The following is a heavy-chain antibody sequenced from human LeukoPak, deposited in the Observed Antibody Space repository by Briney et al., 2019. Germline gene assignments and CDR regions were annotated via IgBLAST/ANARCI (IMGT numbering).Heavy chain of an antibody. Sequence: ASVKVSCKASGGTFSSYVISWVRQAPGQGLEWMGWISAYNGNTNYAQKLQGRVTMTTDTSTSTAYMELRSLRSDDTAVYYCARGDSGYDYDGMDVWGQGTTVTVSS. CDR2: ISAYNGNT. CDR3: ARGDSGYDYDGMDV. D-gene: IGHD5-12*01. CDR1: GGTFSSYV. V-gene: IGHV1-18*01. J-gene: IGHJ6*02.